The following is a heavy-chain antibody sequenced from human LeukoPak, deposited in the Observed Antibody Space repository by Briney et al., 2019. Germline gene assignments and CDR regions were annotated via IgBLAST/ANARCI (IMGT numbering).Heavy chain of an antibody. V-gene: IGHV4-59*01. CDR1: GGSMRSYY. D-gene: IGHD2-15*01. Sequence: SETLYLTCTVSGGSMRSYYWSWIRQPPGKGLEWIGYIYYSGSTNYNPSLKSRVSISVDTSKNQFSLNLRSVTAADTAVYYCATTWAASGAQYFQHWGQGTLVTVSS. J-gene: IGHJ1*01. CDR2: IYYSGST. CDR3: ATTWAASGAQYFQH.